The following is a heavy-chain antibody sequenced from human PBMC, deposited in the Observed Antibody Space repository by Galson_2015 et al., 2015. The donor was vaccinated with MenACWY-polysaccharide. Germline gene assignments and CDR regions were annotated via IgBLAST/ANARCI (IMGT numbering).Heavy chain of an antibody. D-gene: IGHD3-10*01. CDR1: GFTFSSYA. J-gene: IGHJ3*02. CDR3: AKDTGPGEYAYSWGTFDI. V-gene: IGHV3-23*01. Sequence: SLRLSCAASGFTFSSYAMSWVRQAPGKGLEWVSGVSASGGSTVYTDSAKGRFTMSRDNSKRSLYLQMNSLRAEDTAVYYCAKDTGPGEYAYSWGTFDIWGRGIPGHRLL. CDR2: VSASGGST.